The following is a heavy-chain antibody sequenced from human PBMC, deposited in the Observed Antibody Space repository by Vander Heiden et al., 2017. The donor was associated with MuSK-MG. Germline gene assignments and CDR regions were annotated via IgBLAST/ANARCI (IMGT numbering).Heavy chain of an antibody. J-gene: IGHJ4*02. D-gene: IGHD6-13*01. Sequence: QLQLQESGPGLVKPSDTLSLTCTVSGGPVTSSRYLWVWLRQPPGKGLGWIATIYSTGRTYYNPSLKSRVTISVDTSENQFSLKMSSVTAADTAVYFCARGAAAGYVDYWGQGSLVNVSS. CDR2: IYSTGRT. CDR1: GGPVTSSRYL. CDR3: ARGAAAGYVDY. V-gene: IGHV4-39*01.